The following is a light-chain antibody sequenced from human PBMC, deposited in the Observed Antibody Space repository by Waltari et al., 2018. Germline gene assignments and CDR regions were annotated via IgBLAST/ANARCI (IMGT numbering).Light chain of an antibody. Sequence: QSVLTQPPSVSGAPGQRVTISCTGNSSNIGAGYDVHWYQQLPETAPKLLIYTNCHRPPGVPDRFSGSKSGTSASLAITGLQAEDEAHYHCQSYDNSLSGVVFGGGTKLTVL. J-gene: IGLJ2*01. CDR3: QSYDNSLSGVV. CDR1: SSNIGAGYD. V-gene: IGLV1-40*01. CDR2: TNC.